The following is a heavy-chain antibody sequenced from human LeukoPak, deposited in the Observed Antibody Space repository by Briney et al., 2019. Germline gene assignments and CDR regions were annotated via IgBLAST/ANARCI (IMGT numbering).Heavy chain of an antibody. D-gene: IGHD3-16*01. CDR3: ARFGFYYDTDV. J-gene: IGHJ6*02. Sequence: SETLSLTCTVSGGSISGDYWTWSRQPPGKGLEWIGQIHYSGKTDYNPSLRSRITISVDTSKNQVFLKLSSVTAADTAVYYCARFGFYYDTDVWGQGTTVTVSS. V-gene: IGHV4-59*01. CDR1: GGSISGDY. CDR2: IHYSGKT.